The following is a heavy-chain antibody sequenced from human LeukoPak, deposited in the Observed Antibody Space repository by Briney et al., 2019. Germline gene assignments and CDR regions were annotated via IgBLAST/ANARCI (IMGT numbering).Heavy chain of an antibody. CDR1: GGTFTSYT. CDR2: IIPIFGIE. Sequence: SVKVSRKASGGTFTSYTISWVRQAPGQGLEWMGRIIPIFGIENYAQKFQGRVTITADKSTSTAYMELSSLRSEDTAVYYCARVSEGAFDIWGQGTMVIVSS. J-gene: IGHJ3*02. CDR3: ARVSEGAFDI. V-gene: IGHV1-69*02.